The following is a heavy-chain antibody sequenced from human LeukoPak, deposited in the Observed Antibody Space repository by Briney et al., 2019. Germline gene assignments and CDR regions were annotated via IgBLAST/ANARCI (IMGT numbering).Heavy chain of an antibody. CDR2: ISAYNGNT. J-gene: IGHJ4*02. CDR1: GYTLTSYG. CDR3: ARVLRYFDWSPFDY. Sequence: ASVKVSCKASGYTLTSYGISWVRQAPGQGLEWMGWISAYNGNTNYAQKLQGRVTMTTDTSTSTAYMELRSLRSDDTAVYYCARVLRYFDWSPFDYWGQGTLVTVSS. V-gene: IGHV1-18*01. D-gene: IGHD3-9*01.